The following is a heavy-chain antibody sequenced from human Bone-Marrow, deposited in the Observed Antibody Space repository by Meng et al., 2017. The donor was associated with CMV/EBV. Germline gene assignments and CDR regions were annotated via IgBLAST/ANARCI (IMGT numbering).Heavy chain of an antibody. CDR3: ARQRWTSYYYYGTDV. J-gene: IGHJ6*02. CDR2: IYPGDSDT. CDR1: GYSFTSYW. V-gene: IGHV5-51*01. Sequence: GESLKISCKGSGYSFTSYWIGWVRQMPGKGLEWMGIIYPGDSDTRYSPSFQGQVTISADKSISTAYLQWSSLKASDTAVYYCARQRWTSYYYYGTDVWGQGTTVTVS. D-gene: IGHD5-24*01.